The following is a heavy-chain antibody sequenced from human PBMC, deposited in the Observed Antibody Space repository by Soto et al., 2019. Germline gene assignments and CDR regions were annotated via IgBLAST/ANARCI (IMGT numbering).Heavy chain of an antibody. V-gene: IGHV3-7*03. CDR1: GLTLSHFW. CDR2: INLDGSEK. D-gene: IGHD3-3*01. CDR3: ARESHMSTFFALVIKGWIDS. Sequence: GGSLRLSCSAAGLTLSHFWMSWVRQVPGKGLEWVADINLDGSEKNYVDSVRGRFTLSRDNAQNSVYLQMNSLRVEDTAVYYCARESHMSTFFALVIKGWIDSWGQVPLLTVPS. J-gene: IGHJ5*01.